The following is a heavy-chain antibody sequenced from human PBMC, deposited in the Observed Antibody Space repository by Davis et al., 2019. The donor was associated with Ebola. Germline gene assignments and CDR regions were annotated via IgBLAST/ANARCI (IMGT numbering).Heavy chain of an antibody. CDR3: TISGGDPDY. CDR1: GFTFSGSA. Sequence: GESLKISCAASGFTFSGSAMHWVRQASGKGLEWVGRIRSKANSYATAYAASVKGRFTISRDDSKNTAYLQMNSLKTEDTAVYYCTISGGDPDYWGQGTLVTVSS. J-gene: IGHJ4*02. D-gene: IGHD2-21*02. CDR2: IRSKANSYAT. V-gene: IGHV3-73*01.